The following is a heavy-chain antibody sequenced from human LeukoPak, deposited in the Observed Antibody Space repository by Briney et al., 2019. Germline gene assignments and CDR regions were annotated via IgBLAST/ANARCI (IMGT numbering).Heavy chain of an antibody. D-gene: IGHD5-12*01. CDR2: IYPGDSDT. CDR3: ARQPGYSGVPAGF. CDR1: GYDFTSYW. V-gene: IGHV5-51*01. J-gene: IGHJ4*02. Sequence: GESLKISCQASGYDFTSYWIGWVRQMPGKGLEWMGIIYPGDSDTRYSPSFQGQVTISADKSISTAYLQWSSLKASDTAMYYCARQPGYSGVPAGFWGQGTLVTVSS.